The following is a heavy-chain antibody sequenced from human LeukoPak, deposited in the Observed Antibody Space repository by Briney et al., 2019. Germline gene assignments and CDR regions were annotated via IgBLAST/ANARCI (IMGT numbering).Heavy chain of an antibody. CDR1: GGSISSSYY. CDR2: IYHSGST. Sequence: SETLSLTCSVSGGSISSSYYWGWIRQPPGKGLGWVGEIYHSGSTNYNPSLKSRVTISVDKSKKQFSLKLSSVTAADTAVYYCARDGGYYGSGSPDYWGQGTLVTVSS. V-gene: IGHV4-4*02. D-gene: IGHD3-10*01. J-gene: IGHJ4*02. CDR3: ARDGGYYGSGSPDY.